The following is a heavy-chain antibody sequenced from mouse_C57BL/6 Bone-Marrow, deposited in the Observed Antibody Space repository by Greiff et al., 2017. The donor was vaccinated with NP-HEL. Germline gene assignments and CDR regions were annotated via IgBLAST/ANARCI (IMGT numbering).Heavy chain of an antibody. CDR2: IYPGSGST. D-gene: IGHD1-1*01. CDR1: GYTFTSYW. CDR3: ARPLYYGSSFAWFAY. Sequence: QVQLQQPGAELVKPGASVKMSCKASGYTFTSYWITWVKQRPGQGLEWIGDIYPGSGSTNYNEKFKSKATLTVDTSSSTAYMQLSSLTSEDSAVYYCARPLYYGSSFAWFAYWGQGTLVTVSA. J-gene: IGHJ3*01. V-gene: IGHV1-55*01.